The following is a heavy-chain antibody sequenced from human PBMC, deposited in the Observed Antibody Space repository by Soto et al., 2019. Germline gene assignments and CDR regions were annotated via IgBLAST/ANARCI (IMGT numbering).Heavy chain of an antibody. CDR3: ASAGGLGAVAADY. V-gene: IGHV4-30-2*01. Sequence: QLQLQESGSGLVKPSQTLSLTCAVSGVSISSGGYSWSWIRQPPGKGLEWIGYIYHSGSTYSNPSLKSRVTISVDRSKNQFSLKLSSVTAADTAVYYCASAGGLGAVAADYWGQGTLVTVSS. J-gene: IGHJ4*02. CDR2: IYHSGST. D-gene: IGHD6-19*01. CDR1: GVSISSGGYS.